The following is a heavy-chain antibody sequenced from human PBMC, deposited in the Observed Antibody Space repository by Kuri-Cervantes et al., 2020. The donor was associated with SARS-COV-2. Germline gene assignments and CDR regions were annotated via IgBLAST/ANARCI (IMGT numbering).Heavy chain of an antibody. D-gene: IGHD3-10*01. Sequence: ASGKVSCKAPGYTFTGYYMHWGRQAPGQGLEWMGWINPNSVGTNYAQNFQDWVTMTRDTSISTAYMELSRLKSDDTAVYYCTRGMVRGIIQYYYYAMDVWGQGTTVTVSS. CDR3: TRGMVRGIIQYYYYAMDV. CDR1: GYTFTGYY. V-gene: IGHV1-2*04. J-gene: IGHJ6*02. CDR2: INPNSVGT.